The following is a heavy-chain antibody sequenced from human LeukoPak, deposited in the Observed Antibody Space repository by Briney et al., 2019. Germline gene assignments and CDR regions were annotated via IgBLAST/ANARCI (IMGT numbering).Heavy chain of an antibody. CDR3: ARDLETYNSGGYYLDF. CDR1: GFTFSSYW. J-gene: IGHJ4*02. V-gene: IGHV3-7*01. D-gene: IGHD3-22*01. CDR2: IKQDGSEK. Sequence: GGSLRLSCAASGFTFSSYWMSWVRQAPGKGLEWVANIKQDGSEKYYVDSVKGRFTISRDNAKNSLYLQMNSLRAEDTAVYYCARDLETYNSGGYYLDFWGQGTLVTVSS.